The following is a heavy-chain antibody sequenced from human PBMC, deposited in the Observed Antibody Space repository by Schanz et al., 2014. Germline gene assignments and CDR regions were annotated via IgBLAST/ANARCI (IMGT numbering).Heavy chain of an antibody. CDR3: AKVWKDHRIAGRPGWSDGMDV. V-gene: IGHV3-30*04. CDR1: GFTFNGHA. Sequence: QVQLVESGGGVVQPGGSLRLSCESSGFTFNGHAMHWVRQAPGKGLEWVAVTSYDGSQKYYTDSVKGRFTVSRDNSKNTLYLQLNSLRAEDTAVYYCAKVWKDHRIAGRPGWSDGMDVWGQGTTVTVSS. D-gene: IGHD6-6*01. CDR2: TSYDGSQK. J-gene: IGHJ6*02.